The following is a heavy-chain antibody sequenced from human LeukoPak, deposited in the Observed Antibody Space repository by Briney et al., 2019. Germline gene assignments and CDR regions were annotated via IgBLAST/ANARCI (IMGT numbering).Heavy chain of an antibody. CDR3: ARDGDTAIRGVNFDY. CDR2: INFDGSMI. D-gene: IGHD3-10*01. Sequence: GGSLRLSCAASGSTFSTSWMHWVRQAPGKGLVWVSRINFDGSMIRYADSVKGRFTISRDNSKNTLYLQMNSLITEDTAVYYCARDGDTAIRGVNFDYWGQGTLVTVSS. CDR1: GSTFSTSW. V-gene: IGHV3-74*01. J-gene: IGHJ4*02.